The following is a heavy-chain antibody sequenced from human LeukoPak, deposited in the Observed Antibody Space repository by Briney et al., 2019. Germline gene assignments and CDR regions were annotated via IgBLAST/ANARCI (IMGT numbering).Heavy chain of an antibody. D-gene: IGHD2/OR15-2a*01. J-gene: IGHJ4*02. CDR1: GYNFATYW. Sequence: GESLKISCTGSGYNFATYWIAWVRQMPGKGLEWMGIIYPDDSDTRVNPSFQGQVTISADKSISTAYLQWSSLKASDTAMYYCARPTGDLWRDWGQGTLVTVSS. CDR3: ARPTGDLWRD. V-gene: IGHV5-51*01. CDR2: IYPDDSDT.